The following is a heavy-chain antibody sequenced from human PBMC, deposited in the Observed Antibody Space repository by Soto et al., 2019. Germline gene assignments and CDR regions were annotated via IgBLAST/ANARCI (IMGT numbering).Heavy chain of an antibody. V-gene: IGHV3-30*18. CDR2: ISYDGSNK. Sequence: PGGSLRLSCAASGFTFSSYGMHWVRQAPGKGLEWVAVISYDGSNKYYADSVKGRFTISRDNSKNTLYLQMNSLRAEDTAVYYCAKGFNIAAAGFDYWGQGTLVTVSS. J-gene: IGHJ4*02. CDR1: GFTFSSYG. CDR3: AKGFNIAAAGFDY. D-gene: IGHD6-13*01.